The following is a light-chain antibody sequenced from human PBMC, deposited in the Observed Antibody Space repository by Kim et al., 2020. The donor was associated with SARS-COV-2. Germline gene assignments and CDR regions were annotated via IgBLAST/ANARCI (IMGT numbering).Light chain of an antibody. Sequence: NFMLTQPHSVSKSPGKTVTISCTGSSGSIASNYVPWYQQRPGSAPTTVIYEDNQRPFGVPDRFSGSIDSSSNSASLTISGLKTEDEADYYCQSSDSSNWMFGGGTQLTVL. CDR3: QSSDSSNWM. V-gene: IGLV6-57*02. CDR1: SGSIASNY. CDR2: EDN. J-gene: IGLJ3*02.